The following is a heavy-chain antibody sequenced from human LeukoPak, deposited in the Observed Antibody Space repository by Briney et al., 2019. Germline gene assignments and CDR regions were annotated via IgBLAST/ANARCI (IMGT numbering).Heavy chain of an antibody. CDR2: IIPILGIA. Sequence: SVKVSCKASGGTFSSYAISWVRQAPGQGLEWMGRIIPILGIANYAQKFQGRVTITADKSTSTAYMELSSLRSEDTAVYYCARDWEVVPAAMIYWFDPWAREPWSPSPQ. D-gene: IGHD2-2*01. CDR1: GGTFSSYA. V-gene: IGHV1-69*04. J-gene: IGHJ5*02. CDR3: ARDWEVVPAAMIYWFDP.